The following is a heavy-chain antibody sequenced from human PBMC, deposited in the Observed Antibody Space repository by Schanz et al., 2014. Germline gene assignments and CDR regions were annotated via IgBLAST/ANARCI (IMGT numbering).Heavy chain of an antibody. CDR3: ARFNSGSHSPPYYYYGMDV. V-gene: IGHV1-18*01. J-gene: IGHJ6*02. CDR2: ISAYSGNS. CDR1: GYTLTGFG. D-gene: IGHD1-26*01. Sequence: QVQLVQSGAEVKKPGASVKVSCKASGYTLTGFGVSWVRQAPGQGREWMGWISAYSGNSKYAQKLQGRVTMTTDTSTNTAYMELRSLTSDDTAVYYCARFNSGSHSPPYYYYGMDVWGRGTLVTVSS.